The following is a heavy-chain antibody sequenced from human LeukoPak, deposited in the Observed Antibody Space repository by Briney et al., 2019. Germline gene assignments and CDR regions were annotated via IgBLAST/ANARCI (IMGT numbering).Heavy chain of an antibody. CDR2: IYYSGST. V-gene: IGHV4-39*01. CDR1: GGSISSSSYY. CDR3: ARHAAYYDFWSGYPNWFDP. Sequence: SETLSLTCTVSGGSISSSSYYWGWIRQPPGKGLEWIGSIYYSGSTYYNPSLKSRVTISVDTSKNQFSPKLSSVTAADTAVYYCARHAAYYDFWSGYPNWFDPWGQGTLVTVSS. D-gene: IGHD3-3*01. J-gene: IGHJ5*02.